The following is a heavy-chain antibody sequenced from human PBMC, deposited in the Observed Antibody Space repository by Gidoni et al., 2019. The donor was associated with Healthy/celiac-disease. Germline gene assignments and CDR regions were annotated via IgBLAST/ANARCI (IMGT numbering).Heavy chain of an antibody. CDR1: GFTFSNAW. CDR2: MKSKTDGGTT. J-gene: IGHJ6*02. Sequence: EVQLVESGGGLVKPGGSLRLSCAASGFTFSNAWLSWVRQAPGKGLEWVGRMKSKTDGGTTDYAAPVKGRFTISRDDSKNTLYLQMNSLKTEDTAVYYCTTMSVHGRPYYYGMDVWGQGTTVTVSS. V-gene: IGHV3-15*01. D-gene: IGHD1-1*01. CDR3: TTMSVHGRPYYYGMDV.